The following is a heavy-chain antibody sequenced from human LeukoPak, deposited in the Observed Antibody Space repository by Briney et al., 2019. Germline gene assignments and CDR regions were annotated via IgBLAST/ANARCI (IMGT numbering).Heavy chain of an antibody. CDR1: GFMFDDYA. CDR2: IRSKGYGGTT. D-gene: IGHD1-1*01. J-gene: IGHJ4*02. Sequence: GGSLRLSCTGSGFMFDDYALNWVRQAPGKGLEWISFIRSKGYGGTTDYAASVKGRFTISRDDSKGVLYLQMNSLKTDDTAVYFCTGNRGGQLPFDYWGRGTQVTVSS. CDR3: TGNRGGQLPFDY. V-gene: IGHV3-49*04.